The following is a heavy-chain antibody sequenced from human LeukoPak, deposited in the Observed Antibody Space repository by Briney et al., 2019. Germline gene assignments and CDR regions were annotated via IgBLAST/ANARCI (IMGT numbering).Heavy chain of an antibody. D-gene: IGHD3-3*01. CDR3: ARVSSYAIFGVVITSPLNYYYYYGMDV. J-gene: IGHJ6*02. CDR1: GYTFTSYG. V-gene: IGHV1-18*01. CDR2: ISAYNGNT. Sequence: GASVKVSCKASGYTFTSYGISWVRQAPGQGLEWMGWISAYNGNTNYAQKLQGRVTMTTDTSTSTAYMELSRLRSDDTAVYYCARVSSYAIFGVVITSPLNYYYYYGMDVWGQGTTVTVSS.